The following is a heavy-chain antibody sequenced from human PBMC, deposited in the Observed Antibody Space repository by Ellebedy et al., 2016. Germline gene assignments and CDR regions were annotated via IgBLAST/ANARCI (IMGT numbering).Heavy chain of an antibody. V-gene: IGHV3-7*01. CDR3: ARIENGGYEDY. J-gene: IGHJ4*02. CDR2: IKHDGSER. Sequence: GGSLRLSXAASGFTFSNYWMSWVRQAPGKGLEWMAYIKHDGSERYYVDSMKGRFTISRDNAKNSLYLQMNSLRAEDTAVYYCARIENGGYEDYWGQGILVTVSS. D-gene: IGHD5-12*01. CDR1: GFTFSNYW.